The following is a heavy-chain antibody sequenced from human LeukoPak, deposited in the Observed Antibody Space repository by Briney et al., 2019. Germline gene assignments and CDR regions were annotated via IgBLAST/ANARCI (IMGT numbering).Heavy chain of an antibody. Sequence: GASVKVSCKASGYTFTSYGISWVRQAPGQRLEWMGWISAYNGNTNYAQKLQGRVTMTTDTSTSTAYMELRSLRSDDTAVYYCARVRTRVTMIVVVIDYWGQGTLVTVSS. V-gene: IGHV1-18*01. D-gene: IGHD3-22*01. CDR2: ISAYNGNT. J-gene: IGHJ4*02. CDR3: ARVRTRVTMIVVVIDY. CDR1: GYTFTSYG.